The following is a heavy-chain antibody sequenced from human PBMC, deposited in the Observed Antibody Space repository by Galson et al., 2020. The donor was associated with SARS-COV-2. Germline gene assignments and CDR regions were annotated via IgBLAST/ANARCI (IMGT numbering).Heavy chain of an antibody. Sequence: TGGSLRLSCAASGFTFSSYAMSWVRQAPGKGLEWVSAISGSGGSTYYADSVKGRFTISRDNSKNTLYLQMNSLRAEDTAVYYCAKGVWGGYYYYYGMDVWGQGTTVTVSS. V-gene: IGHV3-23*01. CDR3: AKGVWGGYYYYYGMDV. CDR1: GFTFSSYA. J-gene: IGHJ6*02. D-gene: IGHD3-16*01. CDR2: ISGSGGST.